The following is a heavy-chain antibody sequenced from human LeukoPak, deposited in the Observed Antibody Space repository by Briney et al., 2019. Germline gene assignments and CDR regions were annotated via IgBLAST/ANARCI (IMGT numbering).Heavy chain of an antibody. CDR1: GFTFNTYS. Sequence: SGGSLRLSCAASGFTFNTYSMTWVRQAPGKGLEWISYITSSSGAIYYADSVRGRFTISRDNAKNSVYLQMNSLRAEDTAVYYCARESAAAGTTHDYWGQGTLVTVSS. D-gene: IGHD6-13*01. V-gene: IGHV3-48*04. CDR2: ITSSSGAI. J-gene: IGHJ4*02. CDR3: ARESAAAGTTHDY.